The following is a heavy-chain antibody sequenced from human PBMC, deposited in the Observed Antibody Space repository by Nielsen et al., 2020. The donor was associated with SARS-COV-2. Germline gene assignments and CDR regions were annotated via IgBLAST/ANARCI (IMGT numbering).Heavy chain of an antibody. CDR2: ISSSGSTI. CDR3: ATSQTPYSSSWWTFDC. CDR1: GFTFSSYE. Sequence: GESLKISCAASGFTFSSYEMNWVRQAPGKGLEWLSYISSSGSTIYYADSVKGRFTISRDNAKNALFLQMNSLRAEDTAVYYCATSQTPYSSSWWTFDCWGQGTLVTVSS. J-gene: IGHJ4*02. V-gene: IGHV3-48*03. D-gene: IGHD6-13*01.